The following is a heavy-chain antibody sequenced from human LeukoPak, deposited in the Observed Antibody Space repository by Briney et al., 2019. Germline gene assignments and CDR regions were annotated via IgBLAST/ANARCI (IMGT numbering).Heavy chain of an antibody. Sequence: GASVKVSCKTSGYSFISYGIFWVRQAPGQAIEWMGWISASNGNTNYAQKFQGRVTMTADTSTRTVYMELRTLRSDDTAVYYCARAILEITMVRGAPKAFDIWGQGTMVTVSS. D-gene: IGHD3-10*01. V-gene: IGHV1-18*04. CDR1: GYSFISYG. J-gene: IGHJ3*02. CDR3: ARAILEITMVRGAPKAFDI. CDR2: ISASNGNT.